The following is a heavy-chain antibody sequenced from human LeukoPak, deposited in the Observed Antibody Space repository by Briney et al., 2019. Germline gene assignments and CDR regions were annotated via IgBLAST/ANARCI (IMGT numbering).Heavy chain of an antibody. D-gene: IGHD2-2*02. V-gene: IGHV1-2*02. Sequence: ASVKVSCKASGYTFTAYYVHWVRQAPGQGLEWMGWINPNTGGTNYAQKFQGRVTMTKDTSINAAYMELNKLTSDDTAVYYCARVPSCSSTSCYTGFPWFDPWGQGTLVTVSS. CDR3: ARVPSCSSTSCYTGFPWFDP. CDR2: INPNTGGT. CDR1: GYTFTAYY. J-gene: IGHJ5*02.